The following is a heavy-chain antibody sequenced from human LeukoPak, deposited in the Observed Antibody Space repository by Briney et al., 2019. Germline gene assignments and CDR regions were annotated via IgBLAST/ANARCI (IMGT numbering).Heavy chain of an antibody. Sequence: GGSLRLSCAASGFTFSDYYMSWIRQAPGKGLEWVSSISSSSSYIYYADSVKGRFTISRDNAKNSLYLQMNSLRAEDTAVYYCARWEAVATGADYWGQGTLVTVSS. CDR1: GFTFSDYY. J-gene: IGHJ4*02. CDR3: ARWEAVATGADY. D-gene: IGHD5-12*01. V-gene: IGHV3-11*06. CDR2: ISSSSSYI.